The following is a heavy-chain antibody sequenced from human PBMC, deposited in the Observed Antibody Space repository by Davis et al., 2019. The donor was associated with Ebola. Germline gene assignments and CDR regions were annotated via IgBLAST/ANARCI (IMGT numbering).Heavy chain of an antibody. D-gene: IGHD3-22*01. CDR1: GFTFSIYG. Sequence: GESLKISCAASGFTFSIYGMYWCRQAPGKGLEWLSYIGGSSDNINYVDSVKGRFTISRDNAQDSLSLHMNGLRDDDTAVYYCARRIVGNSRGGVDVWGQGTTVTVSS. CDR3: ARRIVGNSRGGVDV. J-gene: IGHJ6*02. V-gene: IGHV3-48*02. CDR2: IGGSSDNI.